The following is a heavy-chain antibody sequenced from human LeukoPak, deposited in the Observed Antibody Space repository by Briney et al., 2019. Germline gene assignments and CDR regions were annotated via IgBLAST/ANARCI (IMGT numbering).Heavy chain of an antibody. CDR2: INAGNGNT. V-gene: IGHV1-3*01. J-gene: IGHJ4*02. CDR1: GYTFTSYA. Sequence: GASVKVSCKASGYTFTSYAMHWVRQAPGQRLEWMGWINAGNGNTKYSQKLQGRVTITRDTSASTAYMELSSLRSEDTAVYYCARSTQGDGSDYWGQGTLVTVSS. CDR3: ARSTQGDGSDY.